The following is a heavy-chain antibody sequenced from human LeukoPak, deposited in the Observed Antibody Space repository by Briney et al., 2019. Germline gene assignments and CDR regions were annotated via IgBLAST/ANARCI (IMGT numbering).Heavy chain of an antibody. D-gene: IGHD2-2*01. CDR1: GFTFSSYG. V-gene: IGHV3-30*03. CDR3: ARGCRNSGTTSCYPF. CDR2: ISYDGSNK. J-gene: IGHJ3*01. Sequence: PGRSLRLSCAASGFTFSSYGMHWVRQAPGKGLEWVAVISYDGSNKYYADSVKGRFTVSRDNSKNTLYLEMNNLRAEDTALYYCARGCRNSGTTSCYPFWGQGTMVTVSS.